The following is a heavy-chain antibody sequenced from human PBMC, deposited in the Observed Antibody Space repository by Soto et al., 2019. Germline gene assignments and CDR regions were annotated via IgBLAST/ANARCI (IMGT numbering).Heavy chain of an antibody. CDR1: GGTFSSYA. CDR2: IIPIFGTA. V-gene: IGHV1-69*12. CDR3: ARKSPGLRYFDWPYYYYGMDV. D-gene: IGHD3-9*01. J-gene: IGHJ6*02. Sequence: QVQLVQSGAEVKKPGSSVKVSCKASGGTFSSYAISWVRQAPGQGLEWMGGIIPIFGTANYAQKFQGRVTIPADESTSTAYMELSSLRSEDTAVYYCARKSPGLRYFDWPYYYYGMDVWGQGTTVTVSS.